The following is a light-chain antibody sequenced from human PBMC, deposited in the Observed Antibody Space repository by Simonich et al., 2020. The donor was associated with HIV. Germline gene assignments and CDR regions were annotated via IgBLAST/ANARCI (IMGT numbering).Light chain of an antibody. CDR3: QLYGSLALT. J-gene: IGKJ4*01. CDR1: QSVSSSY. CDR2: DAS. Sequence: EIVLTQSPGTLSLSPGERATLSCRASQSVSSSYLAWYQQKPGLAPRLLIYDASSRATGIPDRFSGIGSGTDFTLTISRLEPEDFAVYHCQLYGSLALTFGGGTKVEIK. V-gene: IGKV3D-20*01.